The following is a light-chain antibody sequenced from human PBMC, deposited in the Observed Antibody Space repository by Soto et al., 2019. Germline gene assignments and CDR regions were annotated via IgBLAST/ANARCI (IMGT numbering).Light chain of an antibody. CDR1: QSVSSSY. V-gene: IGKV3-20*01. CDR3: QQYQSLT. J-gene: IGKJ4*01. CDR2: GAS. Sequence: IVLTQSPAILALSPGDRATLSFRASQSVSSSYLAWYQHKPGQAPRLLIHGASSRVTGIPDRFSGSGSGTDFTLTITRLEPEDFAVYYCQQYQSLTFGGGTKV.